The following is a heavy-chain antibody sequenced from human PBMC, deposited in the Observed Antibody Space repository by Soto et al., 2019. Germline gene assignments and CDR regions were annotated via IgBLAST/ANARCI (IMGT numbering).Heavy chain of an antibody. CDR1: GFTLSSYS. CDR3: AREVHRTGSY. J-gene: IGHJ4*02. Sequence: PGGSLRLSCAASGFTLSSYSMNWVRQAPGKGLEWVSSISSRSSYIYYADSVKGRFTISRDNAKNSLHLQMNSLRVEDTAVYYCAREVHRTGSYWGQGTLVTVSS. V-gene: IGHV3-21*01. CDR2: ISSRSSYI.